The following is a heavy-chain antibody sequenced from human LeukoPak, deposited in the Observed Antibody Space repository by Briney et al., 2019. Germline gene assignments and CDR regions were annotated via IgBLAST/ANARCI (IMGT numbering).Heavy chain of an antibody. D-gene: IGHD2-15*01. V-gene: IGHV1-2*02. Sequence: ASVKVSCKASGYTITGYYVHWVRQAPGQGLEWMGWINPKSGGTDCAQKFQGRVTMTRDTSISTAYMTRLTADDTAVYRCASTACSGNCYFDYWGQGTLVTVSS. CDR2: INPKSGGT. CDR3: ASTACSGNCYFDY. CDR1: GYTITGYY. J-gene: IGHJ4*02.